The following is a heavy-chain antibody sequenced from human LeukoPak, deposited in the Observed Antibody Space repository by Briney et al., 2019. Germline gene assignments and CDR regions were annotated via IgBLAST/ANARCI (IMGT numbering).Heavy chain of an antibody. CDR2: IWYDGSNE. J-gene: IGHJ3*02. D-gene: IGHD5-24*01. CDR1: GXTFSSYG. V-gene: IGHV3-33*01. Sequence: PGKSLRLSCAAPGXTFSSYGMHWVRQAPGKGLEWVAVIWYDGSNEYYTDSVKGRFTISRDNSKNTLYLQMNSLRAEDTAVYYCARADGQEAFDIWGQGTMVTVSS. CDR3: ARADGQEAFDI.